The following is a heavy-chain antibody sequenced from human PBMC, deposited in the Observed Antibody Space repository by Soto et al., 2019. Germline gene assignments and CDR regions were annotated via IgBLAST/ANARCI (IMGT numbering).Heavy chain of an antibody. CDR2: IKSKTDGGTT. CDR3: TTDQKWIQLKQDYYYGMDV. Sequence: GGSLRLSCAASGFTFSNAWMNWVRQAPGKGLEWVGRIKSKTDGGTTDYAAPVKGRFTISRDDSKNTLYLQMNSLKTEDTAVYYCTTDQKWIQLKQDYYYGMDVWGQGTTVTVSS. J-gene: IGHJ6*02. V-gene: IGHV3-15*07. CDR1: GFTFSNAW. D-gene: IGHD5-18*01.